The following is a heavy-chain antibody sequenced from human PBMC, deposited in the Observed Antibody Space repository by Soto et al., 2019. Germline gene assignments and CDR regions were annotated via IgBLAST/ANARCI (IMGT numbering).Heavy chain of an antibody. Sequence: QVQLVQSGAEVKKPGSSVKVSCKASGGTFSRYTINWVRQAPGQGLEWMGRIIPIAAIANYTQKVQGRVTINVDKTATTADMELSSLRSDDTAVYYCARGSTIVRGAPSWFDPWGQGTLVTVSS. CDR2: IIPIAAIA. J-gene: IGHJ5*02. V-gene: IGHV1-69*02. D-gene: IGHD3-10*01. CDR3: ARGSTIVRGAPSWFDP. CDR1: GGTFSRYT.